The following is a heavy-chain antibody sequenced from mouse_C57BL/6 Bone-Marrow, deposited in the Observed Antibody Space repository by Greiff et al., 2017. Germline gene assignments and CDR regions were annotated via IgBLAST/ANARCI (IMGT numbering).Heavy chain of an antibody. CDR1: GYTFTDYY. CDR2: IIPYNGGT. D-gene: IGHD2-4*01. CDR3: ARAVPLYYDYDGTY. J-gene: IGHJ2*01. Sequence: EVQLQQSGPELVKPGASVKISCKASGYTFTDYYMNWVKQSHGKSLEWIGVIIPYNGGTSYNQKFKGKATLTVDKSSSTAYMELNSLTSEDSAVYSCARAVPLYYDYDGTYWGQGTTLTVSS. V-gene: IGHV1-19*01.